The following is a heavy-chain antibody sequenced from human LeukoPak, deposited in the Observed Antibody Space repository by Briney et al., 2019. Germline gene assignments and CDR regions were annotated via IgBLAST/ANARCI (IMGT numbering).Heavy chain of an antibody. D-gene: IGHD3-10*01. CDR3: ARAYYYGSGSYYSYYFDY. J-gene: IGHJ4*02. CDR2: IYYSGST. V-gene: IGHV4-39*01. CDR1: GGSISSSSYY. Sequence: SETLSLTCTVSGGSISSSSYYWGWIRQPPGKGLEWIGSIYYSGSTYYNPSLKSRVTISVDTSKNQFSLKLSSVTAADTAVYYCARAYYYGSGSYYSYYFDYWGQGTLVTVSS.